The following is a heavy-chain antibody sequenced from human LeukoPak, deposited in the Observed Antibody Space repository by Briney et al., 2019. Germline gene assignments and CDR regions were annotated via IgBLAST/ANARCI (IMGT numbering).Heavy chain of an antibody. Sequence: PSETLSLTCAVYGGSFSGYYWSWIRQPPGKGLEWIGEINHSGSTNYNPFLKSRVTISVDTSKNQFSLKLSSVTAADTAVYYCARGNGVVVPAARGYYYYMDVWGKGTTVTVSS. CDR3: ARGNGVVVPAARGYYYYMDV. V-gene: IGHV4-34*01. J-gene: IGHJ6*03. CDR2: INHSGST. D-gene: IGHD2-2*01. CDR1: GGSFSGYY.